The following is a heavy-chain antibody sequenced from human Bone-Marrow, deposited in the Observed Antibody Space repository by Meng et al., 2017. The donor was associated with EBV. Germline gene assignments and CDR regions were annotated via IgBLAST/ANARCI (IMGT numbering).Heavy chain of an antibody. V-gene: IGHV4-34*01. Sequence: QVTLQQWGAGLLKPSETLSLTCAVYGGSFSGYYWTWIRQPPGKGLEWIGEINHSGSTNYNPSLKSRVTISVDTSKNQFSLKLSSVTAADTAVYYCATQRRDTDWFDPWGQGTLVTVSS. CDR2: INHSGST. CDR1: GGSFSGYY. CDR3: ATQRRDTDWFDP. D-gene: IGHD6-25*01. J-gene: IGHJ5*02.